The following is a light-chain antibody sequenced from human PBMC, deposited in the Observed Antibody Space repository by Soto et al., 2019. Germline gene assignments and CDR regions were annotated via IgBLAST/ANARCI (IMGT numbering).Light chain of an antibody. CDR2: DAS. Sequence: EIVLTQSPATLSLSPGERATLSCRASQSISSSLAWYQQKPGQAPRLLIYDASNRATGIPARFSGSVSGTDFTLTISSLEPEDFALYYCQQRSNWPPYTFGQGTKLEIK. J-gene: IGKJ2*01. CDR3: QQRSNWPPYT. CDR1: QSISSS. V-gene: IGKV3-11*01.